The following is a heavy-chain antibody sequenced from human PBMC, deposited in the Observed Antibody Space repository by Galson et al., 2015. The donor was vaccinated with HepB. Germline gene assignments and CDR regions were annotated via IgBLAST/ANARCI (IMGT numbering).Heavy chain of an antibody. V-gene: IGHV3-23*01. D-gene: IGHD6-13*01. Sequence: SLRLSCAASGFTLGSYAISWARKAPGRGLEWVSVFSGRSGSTYYADSVKGRFTISRDNSKNTLYLQMNSLRAEDTAVYYCAKRSGDSSLGYFDLWGRGTLVTVSS. CDR1: GFTLGSYA. J-gene: IGHJ2*01. CDR3: AKRSGDSSLGYFDL. CDR2: FSGRSGST.